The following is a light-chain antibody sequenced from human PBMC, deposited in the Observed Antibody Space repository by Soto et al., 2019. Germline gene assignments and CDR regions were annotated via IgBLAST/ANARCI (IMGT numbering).Light chain of an antibody. CDR3: QSYDSSLSGSYV. CDR2: GNS. V-gene: IGLV1-40*01. CDR1: SSNIGAGYD. J-gene: IGLJ1*01. Sequence: QSVLTQPPSLSGAPGQRVTISCTGSSSNIGAGYDVHWYQQLPGTAPKLLIYGNSNRPSAVPDRFSGSKSGTSASLAITGLQAEDEADYYCQSYDSSLSGSYVFGTGTKVTVL.